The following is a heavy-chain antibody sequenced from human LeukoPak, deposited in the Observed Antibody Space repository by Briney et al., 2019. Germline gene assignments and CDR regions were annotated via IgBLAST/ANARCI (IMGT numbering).Heavy chain of an antibody. Sequence: GRSLRLSCAASGFTFSSYAMHWVRQAPGKGLEWVAVISYDGSNKYYAGSVKGRFTISRDNSKNTLYLQMNSLRAEDTAVYYCARDQNFDYWGQGTLVTVSS. CDR2: ISYDGSNK. CDR1: GFTFSSYA. V-gene: IGHV3-30-3*01. J-gene: IGHJ4*02. CDR3: ARDQNFDY.